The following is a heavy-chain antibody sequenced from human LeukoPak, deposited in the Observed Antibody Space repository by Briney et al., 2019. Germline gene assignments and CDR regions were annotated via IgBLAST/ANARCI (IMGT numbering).Heavy chain of an antibody. J-gene: IGHJ3*02. D-gene: IGHD1-26*01. V-gene: IGHV1-2*02. CDR1: GYTFTGYY. Sequence: ASVKVSCKASGYTFTGYYMYWVRQAPGQGLEWMGWINPNSSVTNYAQKFQGRVTVTRDTSIRTAYMELSRLRSDDTAVYYCARGRDSGSPYDAFDMWGQGTMVTVSS. CDR3: ARGRDSGSPYDAFDM. CDR2: INPNSSVT.